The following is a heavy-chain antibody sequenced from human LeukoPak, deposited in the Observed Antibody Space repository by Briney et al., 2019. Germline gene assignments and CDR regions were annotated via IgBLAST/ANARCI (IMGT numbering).Heavy chain of an antibody. J-gene: IGHJ4*02. Sequence: SETLSLTCAVSGGSISSGDYSWSWIRQPPGTGLEWIGYIYHSGSTLYNPSLKSRVTISIDRSKNQSSLRLSSVTAADTAVYYCAADYGSGSYRFDYWGQGTLVTVSS. CDR3: AADYGSGSYRFDY. D-gene: IGHD3-10*01. CDR2: IYHSGST. CDR1: GGSISSGDYS. V-gene: IGHV4-30-2*01.